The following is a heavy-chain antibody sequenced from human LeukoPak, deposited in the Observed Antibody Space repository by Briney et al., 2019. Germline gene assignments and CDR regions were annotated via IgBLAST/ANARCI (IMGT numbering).Heavy chain of an antibody. Sequence: PSETLSLTCTVSGGSISSYYWTWIRQPAGKGLEWIGYIYYSGTTNYNPSLKSRVTISVDTSKDQFSLKLSSVTAADTAVYYCARRIAAAGWFDPWGQGTLVTVSS. J-gene: IGHJ5*02. V-gene: IGHV4-59*08. CDR3: ARRIAAAGWFDP. CDR1: GGSISSYY. D-gene: IGHD6-13*01. CDR2: IYYSGTT.